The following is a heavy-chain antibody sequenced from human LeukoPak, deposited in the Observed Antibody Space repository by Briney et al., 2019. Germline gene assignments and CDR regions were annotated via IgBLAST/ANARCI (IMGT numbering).Heavy chain of an antibody. Sequence: PGGSLRLSCVASGFTFSTYAMSWVRQAPGKGLEWVSGISGSGVSTYYTDSVKGRFTISRDTSKSTLYLQLNSLTAEDTAIYYCAKGIDSTGYYPFDYWGQGTLVTVSS. J-gene: IGHJ4*02. V-gene: IGHV3-23*01. CDR2: ISGSGVST. CDR3: AKGIDSTGYYPFDY. D-gene: IGHD3-22*01. CDR1: GFTFSTYA.